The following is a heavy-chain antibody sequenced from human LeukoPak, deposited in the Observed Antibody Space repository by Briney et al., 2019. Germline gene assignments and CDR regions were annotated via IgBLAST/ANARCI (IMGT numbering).Heavy chain of an antibody. D-gene: IGHD6-25*01. Sequence: SETLSLTCAVSGGSVSSTNWRTCLHQPPGKGLECIGDSGIDGRTNFTPSLKSRLTMSVDMSKNHVFLKMNSVTAADTAVYYCARDGGFYHPLDYSGQGTLVTVSS. CDR3: ARDGGFYHPLDY. V-gene: IGHV4-4*02. J-gene: IGHJ4*02. CDR1: GGSVSSTNW. CDR2: SGIDGRT.